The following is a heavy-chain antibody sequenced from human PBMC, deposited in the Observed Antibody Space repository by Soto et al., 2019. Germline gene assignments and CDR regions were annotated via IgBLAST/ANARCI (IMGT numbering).Heavy chain of an antibody. CDR2: IYHSGIT. Sequence: SETLSLTCTVSGYSISSGYYWGWIRQPPGKGLEWIGSIYHSGITHLNPSLKSRLTMAVDTSKNEFSLKLTSVSAADTAVYFCARGLEIAMVYWDKFDYWGQGTLVTVSS. V-gene: IGHV4-38-2*02. CDR3: ARGLEIAMVYWDKFDY. CDR1: GYSISSGYY. D-gene: IGHD5-18*01. J-gene: IGHJ4*02.